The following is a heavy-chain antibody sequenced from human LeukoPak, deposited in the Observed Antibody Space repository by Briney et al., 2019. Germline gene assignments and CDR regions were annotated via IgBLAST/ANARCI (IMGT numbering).Heavy chain of an antibody. J-gene: IGHJ3*02. D-gene: IGHD5-24*01. CDR2: ITKSGDQT. Sequence: GGSLRLSCVPSGITFSNSALSWVRQAPGKGLEWVSTITKSGDQTHYADSVRGLFTISRDIFKNTLYLQMSSLRAEDTAVYHCVKSAGKDGYRDVFDIWGQGTVVTVSS. V-gene: IGHV3-23*01. CDR3: VKSAGKDGYRDVFDI. CDR1: GITFSNSA.